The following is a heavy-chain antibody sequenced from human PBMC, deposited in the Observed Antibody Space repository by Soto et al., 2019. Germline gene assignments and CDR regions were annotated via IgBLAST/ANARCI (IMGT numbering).Heavy chain of an antibody. Sequence: QVQLVESGGGVVQPGRSLRLSCAASGFTFSSYGMHWVRQAPGKGLEWVAVISYDGSNKYYADSVKGRFTISRDNSKNTLYLQMNSLRAEDTAVYYCATLVVVSSYSWFDSWGQGTLVTVSS. V-gene: IGHV3-30*03. J-gene: IGHJ5*01. CDR1: GFTFSSYG. CDR3: ATLVVVSSYSWFDS. D-gene: IGHD2-15*01. CDR2: ISYDGSNK.